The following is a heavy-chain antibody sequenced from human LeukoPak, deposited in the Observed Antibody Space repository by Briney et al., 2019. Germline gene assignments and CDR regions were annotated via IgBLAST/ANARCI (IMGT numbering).Heavy chain of an antibody. J-gene: IGHJ6*03. CDR2: IIPIFGTA. CDR1: GGTFSSYA. D-gene: IGHD1-26*01. Sequence: ASVKVSCKASGGTFSSYAISWVRQAPGQGLEWMGGIIPIFGTANYAQKLQGRVTITTDESTSTAYMELSSLRSEDTAVYYCARSNSGYYNYYYMDVWGKGTTVTVSS. V-gene: IGHV1-69*05. CDR3: ARSNSGYYNYYYMDV.